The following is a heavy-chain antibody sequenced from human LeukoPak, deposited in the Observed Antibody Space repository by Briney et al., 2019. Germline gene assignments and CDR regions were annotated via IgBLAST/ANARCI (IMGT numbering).Heavy chain of an antibody. Sequence: SETLSLTCTVSGGSISSYYWSWIRQPPGKGLEWIGYISYSGSTNYNPSLRSRVSISVETSKNQFSLKLSSVTAADTAVYYCARGNWNYASFWFDPWGQGTLVTVSS. CDR1: GGSISSYY. V-gene: IGHV4-59*01. D-gene: IGHD1-7*01. J-gene: IGHJ5*02. CDR3: ARGNWNYASFWFDP. CDR2: ISYSGST.